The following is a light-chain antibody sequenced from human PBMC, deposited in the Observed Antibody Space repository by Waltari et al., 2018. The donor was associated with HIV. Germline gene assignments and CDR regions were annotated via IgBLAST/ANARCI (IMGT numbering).Light chain of an antibody. CDR3: LLYYGGAVV. CDR1: TGAVTSGYY. CDR2: STS. J-gene: IGLJ2*01. Sequence: QTVVTQEPSLTVSPGGTVTLTCASSTGAVTSGYYPNWFQQKPGQAPRVLIYSTSNKHALTPDRFSGSLLGGKAALTLSGVQPEDEAEYYCLLYYGGAVVFGGGTKLTVL. V-gene: IGLV7-43*01.